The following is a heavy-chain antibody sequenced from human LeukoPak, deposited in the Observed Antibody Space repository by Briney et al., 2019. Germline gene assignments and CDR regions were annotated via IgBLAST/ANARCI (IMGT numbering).Heavy chain of an antibody. CDR2: IYYSGST. CDR1: GGSISSYY. V-gene: IGHV4-59*01. J-gene: IGHJ4*02. CDR3: ARGYNWNYFDY. Sequence: SETLSLTCTVSGGSISSYYWSWIRQPPGKGLEWIGYIYYSGSTNYNPSLKSRVTISVDTSKNQFSLKLSSVTAADTAVYYCARGYNWNYFDYWAREPWSPPPQ. D-gene: IGHD1-20*01.